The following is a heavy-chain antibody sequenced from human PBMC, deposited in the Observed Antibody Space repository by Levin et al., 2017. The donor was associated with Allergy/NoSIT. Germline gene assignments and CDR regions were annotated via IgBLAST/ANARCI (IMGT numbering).Heavy chain of an antibody. CDR2: INPNSGGT. Sequence: GESLKISCKASGYTFTGYYMHWVRQAPGQGLEWMGWINPNSGGTNYAQKFQGRVTMTRDTSISTAYMELSRLRSDDTAVYYCARDYGSGYYYMDVWGKGTTVTVSS. CDR3: ARDYGSGYYYMDV. CDR1: GYTFTGYY. J-gene: IGHJ6*03. V-gene: IGHV1-2*02. D-gene: IGHD3-10*01.